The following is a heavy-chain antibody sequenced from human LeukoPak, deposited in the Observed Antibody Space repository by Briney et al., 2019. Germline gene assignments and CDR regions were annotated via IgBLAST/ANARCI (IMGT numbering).Heavy chain of an antibody. D-gene: IGHD2-15*01. Sequence: SETLSLTCTVSGGSIRTSYWSWIRQPPGKGLEWIGYVYYSGSTSYNPSLKSRVTISLDTSKNQFSLNLSPVTAADTAVYYCERAPILYYFDYWGQGTLVTVSS. CDR1: GGSIRTSY. V-gene: IGHV4-59*01. CDR2: VYYSGST. CDR3: ERAPILYYFDY. J-gene: IGHJ4*02.